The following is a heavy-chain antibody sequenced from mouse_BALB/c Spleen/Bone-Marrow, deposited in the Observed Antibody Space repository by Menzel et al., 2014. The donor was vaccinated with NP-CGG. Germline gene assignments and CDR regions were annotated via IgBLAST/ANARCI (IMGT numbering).Heavy chain of an antibody. CDR3: ARYTMDY. CDR2: IWAGGST. CDR1: GFSLTTYG. V-gene: IGHV2-9*02. Sequence: VKLMESGPGLVAPSQSLSITCTVSGFSLTTYGVHWVRQPPGKGLEWLGVIWAGGSTNYNLALMSRLSISKDNSKSQVFLKMNSLQTDSTAMYYCARYTMDYWGQGTSVTISS. J-gene: IGHJ4*01.